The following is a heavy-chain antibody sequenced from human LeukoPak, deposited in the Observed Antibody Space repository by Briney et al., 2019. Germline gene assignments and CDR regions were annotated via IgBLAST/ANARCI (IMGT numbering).Heavy chain of an antibody. D-gene: IGHD6-13*01. J-gene: IGHJ4*02. Sequence: ASVKVSCKASGYTFTGYFMHWVRQAPGQGLEWMGWINPSSGGTNYAQKFQGRVTMTTGTSTSTAYMELRSLRSDDTAMYYCAREGIRIAAAGTIDYWGQGTLVTVSS. CDR1: GYTFTGYF. CDR3: AREGIRIAAAGTIDY. CDR2: INPSSGGT. V-gene: IGHV1-2*02.